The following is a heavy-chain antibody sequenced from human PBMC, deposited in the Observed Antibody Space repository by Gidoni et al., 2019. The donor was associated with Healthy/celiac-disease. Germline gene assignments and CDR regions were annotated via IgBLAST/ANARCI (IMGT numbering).Heavy chain of an antibody. J-gene: IGHJ6*02. CDR1: GYTFTGYY. CDR2: INPNSGGT. Sequence: QVQLVQSGAEVKKPGASVKVSCKASGYTFTGYYMHWVRQAPGQGLEWMGWINPNSGGTNYAQKLQGRVTMTRDTSISTAYMELSRLRSDDTAVYYCAREGGIAGYYYGMDVWGQGTTVTVSS. V-gene: IGHV1-2*02. CDR3: AREGGIAGYYYGMDV. D-gene: IGHD6-13*01.